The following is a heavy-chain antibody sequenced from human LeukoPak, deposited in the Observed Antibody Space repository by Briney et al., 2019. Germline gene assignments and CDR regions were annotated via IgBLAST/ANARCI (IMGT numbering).Heavy chain of an antibody. J-gene: IGHJ5*02. CDR3: ARVFRGAVTSNWFDP. CDR1: GGSITGYY. Sequence: PSETLSLTCTVSGGSITGYYWTWIRQPPGKGLEWIGYISDSGSTNYNPSLKSRVTMSVDSSNTDFSLRLMSVSAADTDVYYCARVFRGAVTSNWFDPWGQGTLVTVSS. CDR2: ISDSGST. V-gene: IGHV4-59*01. D-gene: IGHD4-17*01.